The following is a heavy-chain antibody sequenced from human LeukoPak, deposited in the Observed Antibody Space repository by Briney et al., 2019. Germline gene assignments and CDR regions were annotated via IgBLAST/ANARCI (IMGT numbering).Heavy chain of an antibody. CDR1: GFMFSDYA. J-gene: IGHJ5*02. D-gene: IGHD6-13*01. Sequence: AGGSLRLSCAACGFMFSDYAMHWVRQTPGKGLEWVGRIKTRGDGATTDLTAPVKGRFAISRDDSKSTLYLHMNSLTIDDTAVYYCTTEAPYTSGWFSWGQGTLATVSS. CDR2: IKTRGDGATT. V-gene: IGHV3-15*05. CDR3: TTEAPYTSGWFS.